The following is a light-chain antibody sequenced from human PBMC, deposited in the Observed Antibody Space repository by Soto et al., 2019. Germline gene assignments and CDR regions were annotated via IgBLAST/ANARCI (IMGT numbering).Light chain of an antibody. J-gene: IGLJ2*01. CDR1: TGAVTSDNY. V-gene: IGLV7-43*01. Sequence: QAVVIQEPSLTVSPGGTVTLTCTSSTGAVTSDNYPNWSQQKPGQAPRPLIYSPSNNHSWTPARFSGSLLGGKAALTLSGVQPEDEAEYYCLLYYGGAQRGVFGGGTKVTVL. CDR2: SPS. CDR3: LLYYGGAQRGV.